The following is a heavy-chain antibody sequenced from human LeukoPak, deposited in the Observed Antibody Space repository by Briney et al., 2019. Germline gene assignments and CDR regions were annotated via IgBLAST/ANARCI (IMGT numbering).Heavy chain of an antibody. J-gene: IGHJ5*02. V-gene: IGHV5-51*01. D-gene: IGHD2-15*01. CDR1: GYSFTSYW. CDR2: IYPGDSDT. Sequence: GESLKISRKRSGYSFTSYWIAWVRQMPGKGLEWMGIIYPGDSDTRYSPSFQGQVTISADKFISTAYLQWSSLKASDTAMYYCARRYCTGGSCYSFDPWGQGTLVTVSS. CDR3: ARRYCTGGSCYSFDP.